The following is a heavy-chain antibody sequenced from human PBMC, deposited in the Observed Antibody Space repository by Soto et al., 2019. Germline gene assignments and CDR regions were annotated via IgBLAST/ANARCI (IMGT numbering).Heavy chain of an antibody. J-gene: IGHJ5*02. CDR2: ISGYNGNT. D-gene: IGHD2-2*01. Sequence: AAVKVSCKASGCTCFNYGISWVRQAPGQGLEWMGWISGYNGNTNYAQKFQARVTMTTDTSTRTAYMELRSLRSDDTALYYCARKSSTSSWFDPWGQGTLVTVSS. CDR1: GCTCFNYG. V-gene: IGHV1-18*01. CDR3: ARKSSTSSWFDP.